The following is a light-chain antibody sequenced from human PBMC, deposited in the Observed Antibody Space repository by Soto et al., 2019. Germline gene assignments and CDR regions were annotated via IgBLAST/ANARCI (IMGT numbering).Light chain of an antibody. V-gene: IGKV1-39*01. CDR2: ATS. J-gene: IGKJ5*01. CDR1: QSISTY. CDR3: QQSYSSFFT. Sequence: DIQMTQSPSSLSASIGDRITITCRASQSISTYLNWYQHKPGEAPKLLIYATSNLRSGVPSRFSGSGSGTDFTLTISSLQPEDFATYYCQQSYSSFFTFGQGTRLEIK.